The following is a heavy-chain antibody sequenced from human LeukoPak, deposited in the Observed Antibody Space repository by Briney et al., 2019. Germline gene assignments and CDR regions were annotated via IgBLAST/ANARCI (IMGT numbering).Heavy chain of an antibody. V-gene: IGHV3-30*02. CDR1: GFTFSSYG. CDR2: IRYDGSNK. CDR3: AKNRDTTGWHYSDY. Sequence: GGSLRLSCAASGFTFSSYGMHWVRQAPGKGLEWVAFIRYDGSNKYYADSVKGRFTISRDNSKNSLYLQMNSLRSEDTALYYCAKNRDTTGWHYSDYWGQGTLVTVSS. D-gene: IGHD6-19*01. J-gene: IGHJ4*02.